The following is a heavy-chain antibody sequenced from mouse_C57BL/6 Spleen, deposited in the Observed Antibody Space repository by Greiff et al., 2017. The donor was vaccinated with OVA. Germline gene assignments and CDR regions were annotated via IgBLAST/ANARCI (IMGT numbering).Heavy chain of an antibody. J-gene: IGHJ1*03. V-gene: IGHV1-55*01. Sequence: QVQLKQPGAELVKPGASVKMSCKASGYTFTSYWITWVKQRPGQGLEWIGAIYPGSGSTNYNEKFKSKATLTVDTSSSTAYMQLSSLTSEDSAVYYGARGPITTVVEGYFDVWGTGTTVTVSS. CDR3: ARGPITTVVEGYFDV. CDR1: GYTFTSYW. D-gene: IGHD1-1*01. CDR2: IYPGSGST.